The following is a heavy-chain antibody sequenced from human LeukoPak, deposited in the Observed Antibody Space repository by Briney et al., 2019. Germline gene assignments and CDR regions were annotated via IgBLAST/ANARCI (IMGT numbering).Heavy chain of an antibody. Sequence: GRSLRLSCAASGFTFDDYAMHWVRQAPGNGLEWVSGISWNSGSIGYADSVKGRFTISRDNAKNSLYLQMNSLRAEDTALYYCAKSRSGRAWFDPWGQGTLVTVSS. J-gene: IGHJ5*02. CDR3: AKSRSGRAWFDP. V-gene: IGHV3-9*01. CDR1: GFTFDDYA. D-gene: IGHD3-3*01. CDR2: ISWNSGSI.